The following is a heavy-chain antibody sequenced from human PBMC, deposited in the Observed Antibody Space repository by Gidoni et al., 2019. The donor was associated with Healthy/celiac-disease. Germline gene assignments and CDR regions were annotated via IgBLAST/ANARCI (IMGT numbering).Heavy chain of an antibody. CDR2: IYHSGST. J-gene: IGHJ6*02. CDR3: ARDLGYDYVWGSYGPPYYYGMDV. CDR1: GGSISSSNW. D-gene: IGHD3-16*01. Sequence: QVQLQESGPGLVKPSGTLSLTCAVSGGSISSSNWWSWVRQPPGKGLEWIGEIYHSGSTNYNPSLKSRVTISVDKSKNQFSLKLSSVTAADTAVYYCARDLGYDYVWGSYGPPYYYGMDVWGQGTTVTVSS. V-gene: IGHV4-4*02.